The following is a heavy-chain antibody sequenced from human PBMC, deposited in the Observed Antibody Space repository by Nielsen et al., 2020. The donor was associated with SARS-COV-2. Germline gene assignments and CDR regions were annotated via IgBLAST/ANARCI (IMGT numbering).Heavy chain of an antibody. CDR1: GFTFDDYA. CDR2: ISWNSGSI. CDR3: AKDGGNYGDYYYGMDV. V-gene: IGHV3-9*01. J-gene: IGHJ6*02. D-gene: IGHD4-17*01. Sequence: SLKISCAASGFTFDDYAMHWVRQAPGKGLEWVSGISWNSGSIGYADSVKGRFTISRDNAKNSLYLQMNSLRAEDTALYYCAKDGGNYGDYYYGMDVWGQGTTVTVSS.